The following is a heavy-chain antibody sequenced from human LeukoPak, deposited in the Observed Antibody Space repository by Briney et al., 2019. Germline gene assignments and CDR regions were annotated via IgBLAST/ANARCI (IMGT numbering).Heavy chain of an antibody. D-gene: IGHD1-26*01. Sequence: GRSLRLSCAASGFTFSSYGMHWVRQAPGKGLEWVAVIWYDGSNKYYADSVKGRFTISRDNSKNTLYLQMNSLRAEDTAVYYCAREVLKESYDYWGQGTLVTVSS. CDR1: GFTFSSYG. CDR2: IWYDGSNK. V-gene: IGHV3-33*01. J-gene: IGHJ4*02. CDR3: AREVLKESYDY.